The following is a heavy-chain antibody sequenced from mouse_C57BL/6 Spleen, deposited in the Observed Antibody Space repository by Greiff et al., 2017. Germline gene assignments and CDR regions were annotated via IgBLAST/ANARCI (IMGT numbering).Heavy chain of an antibody. Sequence: VQLVESGAELMKPGASVKLSCKASGYTFTGYWIEWVKQRPGHGLEWIGEIVPGSGSNNYNEKFKGKATFTADTSSNTAYMQLSSLTTEDSAIYYCASWESIYYDYDGFAYWGQGTLVTVSA. CDR1: GYTFTGYW. D-gene: IGHD2-4*01. CDR3: ASWESIYYDYDGFAY. CDR2: IVPGSGSN. V-gene: IGHV1-9*01. J-gene: IGHJ3*01.